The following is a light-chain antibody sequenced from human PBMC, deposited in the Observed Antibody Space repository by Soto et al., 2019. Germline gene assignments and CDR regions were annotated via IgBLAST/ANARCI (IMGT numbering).Light chain of an antibody. CDR2: AAS. J-gene: IGKJ3*01. Sequence: DIQMTQSPSSVSASVGDRVTITCRASQGISSWLAWYQRKPGKAPKLLIYAASSLQCGVPSRFSGSGSGTDFTLTISSLQPEDFATYYCQQANSFPLTFGPGTKVDIK. V-gene: IGKV1-12*01. CDR3: QQANSFPLT. CDR1: QGISSW.